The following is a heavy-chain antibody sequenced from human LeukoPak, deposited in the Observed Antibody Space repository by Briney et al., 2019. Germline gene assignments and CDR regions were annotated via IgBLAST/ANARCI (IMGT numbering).Heavy chain of an antibody. Sequence: SETLSLTCAVYGGSFSGYYWSWIRQPPGKGLEWIGETNHSGSTNYNPSLKSRVTISVDTSKNQFSLKLSSVTAADTAVYYCAIRVGATLDYWGQGTLVTVSS. J-gene: IGHJ4*02. V-gene: IGHV4-34*01. CDR3: AIRVGATLDY. CDR1: GGSFSGYY. CDR2: TNHSGST. D-gene: IGHD1-26*01.